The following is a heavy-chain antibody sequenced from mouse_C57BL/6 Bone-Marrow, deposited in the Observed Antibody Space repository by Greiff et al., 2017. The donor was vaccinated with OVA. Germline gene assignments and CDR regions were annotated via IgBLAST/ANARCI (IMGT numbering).Heavy chain of an antibody. Sequence: VQLQQSGAELVRPGASVKLSCTASGFNITDYYMHWVKQRPEQGLEWIGRIDPEDGDTEYAPKFQGKATMTADTSSNTAYLQLSSLTSEDTAVYYCTTDYSWYFEVGGTGNTVTVSA. CDR3: TTDYSWYFEV. CDR2: IDPEDGDT. J-gene: IGHJ1*03. CDR1: GFNITDYY. V-gene: IGHV14-1*01. D-gene: IGHD2-12*01.